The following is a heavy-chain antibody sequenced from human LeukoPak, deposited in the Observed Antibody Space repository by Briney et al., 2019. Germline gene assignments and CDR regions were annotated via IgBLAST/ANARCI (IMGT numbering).Heavy chain of an antibody. Sequence: SETLSLTCTVSGGSISSYYWSWIRQPPGKGLEWIGYIYYSGSTNYNPSLKSRVTISVDTSKNQFSLKLSSGTAADTAVYYCARFYGSGSYSNWFDPWGQGTLVTVSS. V-gene: IGHV4-59*01. CDR2: IYYSGST. CDR1: GGSISSYY. J-gene: IGHJ5*02. D-gene: IGHD3-10*01. CDR3: ARFYGSGSYSNWFDP.